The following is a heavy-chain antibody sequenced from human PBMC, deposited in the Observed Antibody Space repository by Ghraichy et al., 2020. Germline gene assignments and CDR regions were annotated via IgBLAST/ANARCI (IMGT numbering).Heavy chain of an antibody. CDR3: ARGAGITDALDV. V-gene: IGHV3-7*01. D-gene: IGHD6-25*01. Sequence: GGSLRLSCAASGFSFSSYWMTWVRQAPGKGLEWVANINQDGSDDFCVDSLKGRFTISRDNGKDSLYLQINSLRVEDTAVYYCARGAGITDALDVWRHGTRVSVSS. CDR2: INQDGSDD. CDR1: GFSFSSYW. J-gene: IGHJ3*01.